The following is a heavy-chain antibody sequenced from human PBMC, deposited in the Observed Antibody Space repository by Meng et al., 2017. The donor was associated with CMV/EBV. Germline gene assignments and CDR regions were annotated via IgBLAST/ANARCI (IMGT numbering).Heavy chain of an antibody. CDR2: INHSGST. CDR3: ARVWDSGWDY. D-gene: IGHD3-22*01. CDR1: GGSFSGYY. V-gene: IGHV4-34*01. J-gene: IGHJ4*02. Sequence: GPLLQWGAGLLKRSETLSLTFAVYGGSFSGYYWSWIRQPPGKGLEWIGEINHSGSTNYNPSLKSRVTISVDTSKNQFSLKLSSVTAADTAVYYCARVWDSGWDYWGQGTLVTVSS.